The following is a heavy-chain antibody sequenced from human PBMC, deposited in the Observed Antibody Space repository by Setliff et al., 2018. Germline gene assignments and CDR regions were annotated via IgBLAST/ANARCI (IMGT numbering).Heavy chain of an antibody. J-gene: IGHJ4*02. CDR3: ARGIITMVRGVITFSYYFDY. Sequence: LSLTCTVSGYSISSGYIWGWIRQPPGKGLEWIGHIYIGGSANYNPSLKSRVTMSVDTSKNQFSLKLSSVTAADTAVYYCARGIITMVRGVITFSYYFDYWGQGTLVTVSS. CDR2: IYIGGSA. V-gene: IGHV4-38-2*02. D-gene: IGHD3-10*01. CDR1: GYSISSGYI.